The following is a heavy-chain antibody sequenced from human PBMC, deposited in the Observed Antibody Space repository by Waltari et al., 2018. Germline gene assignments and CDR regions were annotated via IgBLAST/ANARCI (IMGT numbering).Heavy chain of an antibody. V-gene: IGHV3-48*04. J-gene: IGHJ4*02. CDR2: ISSSSTI. D-gene: IGHD2-21*02. CDR1: GFTFSTYS. Sequence: EVQLVESGGGLVQPGGSLRLSCAASGFTFSTYSMNWVRQAPGKGLEWVSYISSSSTIYYADSVKGRFTFSRDSAKNSLYLQMNSLRAEDTAVYYCARDNDYYFDYWGQGTLVTVSS. CDR3: ARDNDYYFDY.